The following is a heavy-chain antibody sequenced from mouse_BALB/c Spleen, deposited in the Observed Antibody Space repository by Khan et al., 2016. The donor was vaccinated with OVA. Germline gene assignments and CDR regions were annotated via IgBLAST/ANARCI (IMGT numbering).Heavy chain of an antibody. Sequence: QVQLKESGAELMRPGATVEISCKATGYTFSSHWIEWVKQRPGLGLEWIGEILPGSGNTDYNEKFRGKATFTADTASNTAYMQLSSLTSEDSAVYYCARKYGNPFAMDHWGQGTSVTVSS. CDR2: ILPGSGNT. CDR1: GYTFSSHW. CDR3: ARKYGNPFAMDH. D-gene: IGHD2-10*02. J-gene: IGHJ4*01. V-gene: IGHV1-9*01.